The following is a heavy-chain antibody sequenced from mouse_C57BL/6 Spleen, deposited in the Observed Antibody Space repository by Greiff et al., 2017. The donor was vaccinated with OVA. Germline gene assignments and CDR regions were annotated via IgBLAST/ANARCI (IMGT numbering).Heavy chain of an antibody. V-gene: IGHV1-62-2*01. D-gene: IGHD2-5*01. CDR1: GYTFTEYT. CDR2: FYPGSGSI. Sequence: QVQLQQSGAELVKPGASVKLSCKASGYTFTEYTIHWVKQRSGQGLEWIGWFYPGSGSIKYNEKFKDKATLTADKPSSTAYMQLSSLTSEDSAVYYCARGDSNLYYYAMDYWGQGTSVTVSS. J-gene: IGHJ4*01. CDR3: ARGDSNLYYYAMDY.